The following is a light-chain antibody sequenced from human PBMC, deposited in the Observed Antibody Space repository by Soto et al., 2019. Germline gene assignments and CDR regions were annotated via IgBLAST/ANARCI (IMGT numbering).Light chain of an antibody. CDR2: GVT. CDR1: GGDVGNYDL. Sequence: QSALTQPASVSGSPGQSITISCAGSGGDVGNYDLLSWYQKIPGKAPKLIIYGVTDRPSGVSHRFSGSRSDSTASLTISGLQAEDEADYYCSSYTSSSTLIFGGGTKVTVL. CDR3: SSYTSSSTLI. V-gene: IGLV2-14*02. J-gene: IGLJ2*01.